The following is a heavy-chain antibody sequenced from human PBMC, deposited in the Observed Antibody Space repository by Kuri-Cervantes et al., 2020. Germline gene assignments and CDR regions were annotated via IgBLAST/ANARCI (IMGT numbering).Heavy chain of an antibody. D-gene: IGHD3-22*01. CDR1: GGPITSYY. CDR3: ARDQDYYDTNGYYDASFDY. Sequence: SETLSLTCIVSGGPITSYYWTWIRQPAGKGLEWIGRIYTSGSTNYNPSLKNRVTISLDKSKNQFSLKLSSVTAADTAVYYCARDQDYYDTNGYYDASFDYWGQGTLVTVSS. V-gene: IGHV4-4*07. CDR2: IYTSGST. J-gene: IGHJ4*02.